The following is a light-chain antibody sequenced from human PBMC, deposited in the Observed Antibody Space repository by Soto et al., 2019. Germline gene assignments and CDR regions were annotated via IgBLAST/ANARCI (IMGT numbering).Light chain of an antibody. CDR3: GTWDSNLSANV. CDR1: SSNIGNNY. Sequence: QSVLTQPPSVSAAPGQKVTISRSGSSSNIGNNYVSWYQQLPGTAPKLLIYDNNQRPSGIPDRFSASKSGTSAILGITGLQTGDDADYYCGTWDSNLSANVFGTGTKVTVL. V-gene: IGLV1-51*01. J-gene: IGLJ1*01. CDR2: DNN.